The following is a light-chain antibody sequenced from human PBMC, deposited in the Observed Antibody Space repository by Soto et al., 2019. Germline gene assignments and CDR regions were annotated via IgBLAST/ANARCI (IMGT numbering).Light chain of an antibody. CDR2: DAS. CDR1: QGISRW. V-gene: IGKV1-5*01. J-gene: IGKJ1*01. CDR3: QHYETFSGT. Sequence: DIQMTQSPSTLSASLGDRVTITCRASQGISRWLAWYQQRPGKAPKLLIYDASTLHSGVSSRFSGSGSGTELTLTISSLQPNDFATYYCQHYETFSGTFGPGTKVDIK.